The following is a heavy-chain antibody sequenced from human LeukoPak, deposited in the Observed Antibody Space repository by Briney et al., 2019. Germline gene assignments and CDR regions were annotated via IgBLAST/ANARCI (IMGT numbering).Heavy chain of an antibody. CDR2: INPNSGGT. D-gene: IGHD3-3*01. CDR3: AGDRDFWSGTSPFHV. Sequence: SVKVSCKASGYTFTVYYIHWVRQASGQGLEWVGWINPNSGGTNYAQKFQGRVTMTSDASISTAYMELSRLRSDDTAVYYCAGDRDFWSGTSPFHVWGQRTMVAVSS. CDR1: GYTFTVYY. J-gene: IGHJ3*01. V-gene: IGHV1-2*02.